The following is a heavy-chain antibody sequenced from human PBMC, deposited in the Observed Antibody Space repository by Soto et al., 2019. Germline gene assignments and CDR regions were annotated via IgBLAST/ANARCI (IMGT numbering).Heavy chain of an antibody. D-gene: IGHD3-10*01. J-gene: IGHJ4*02. V-gene: IGHV1-18*01. CDR1: GYTFTSYG. CDR3: ARGPLTYYYGSGSSDY. Sequence: ASVKVSCKASGYTFTSYGISWVRQAPGQGLEWMGWISAYNGSTNYAQKLQGRVTMTTDTSTSTAYMELRSLRSDDTAVYYCARGPLTYYYGSGSSDYWGQGTLVTVSS. CDR2: ISAYNGST.